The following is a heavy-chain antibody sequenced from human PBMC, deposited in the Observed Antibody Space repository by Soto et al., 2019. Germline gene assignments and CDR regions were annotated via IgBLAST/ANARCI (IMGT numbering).Heavy chain of an antibody. V-gene: IGHV3-23*01. J-gene: IGHJ4*02. CDR3: AKDLRPTYSDFWSGFYFDY. CDR2: INGGGSSK. CDR1: GFTFSSYA. Sequence: EVQLLESGGGLVQPGGSLRLSCAASGFTFSSYAMSWVRQAPGKGLEWVSAINGGGSSKYHADSVMGRFTISRDNSKNTLYLQMNSLRAEDTAVYYCAKDLRPTYSDFWSGFYFDYWGQGTLVTVSS. D-gene: IGHD3-3*01.